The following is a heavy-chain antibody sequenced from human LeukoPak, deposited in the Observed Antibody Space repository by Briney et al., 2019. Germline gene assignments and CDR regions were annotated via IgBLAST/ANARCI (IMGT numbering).Heavy chain of an antibody. Sequence: GGSLRLSCAASGFAFSSYEMNWVRQAPGKGLEWVSYIRSTSNTIYYADSVKGRFTISRDNAKNSLYLQMNSLRAEDTAVYYCARDRITMVRGVPGALDIWGQGTMVTVSS. V-gene: IGHV3-48*03. CDR3: ARDRITMVRGVPGALDI. J-gene: IGHJ3*02. D-gene: IGHD3-10*01. CDR1: GFAFSSYE. CDR2: IRSTSNTI.